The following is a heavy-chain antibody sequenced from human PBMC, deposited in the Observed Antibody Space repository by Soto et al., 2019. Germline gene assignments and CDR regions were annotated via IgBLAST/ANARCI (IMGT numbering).Heavy chain of an antibody. J-gene: IGHJ6*02. CDR3: ARAGYCISTSCYTANYYYYGMDV. CDR2: INGYNGNT. CDR1: GYTFTSYG. V-gene: IGHV1-18*01. Sequence: ASVKVSCKASGYTFTSYGISWVRQAPGQGLEWMGWINGYNGNTNHAQKLQGRVTMSTDTSTSTAYMELRSLRSDDSAVYYCARAGYCISTSCYTANYYYYGMDVWGQGTTVTV. D-gene: IGHD2-2*02.